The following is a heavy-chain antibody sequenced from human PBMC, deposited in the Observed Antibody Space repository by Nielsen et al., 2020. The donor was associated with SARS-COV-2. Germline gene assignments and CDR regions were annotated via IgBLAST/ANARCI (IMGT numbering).Heavy chain of an antibody. J-gene: IGHJ4*02. CDR3: ARDCRTGTGDY. CDR2: ISAYNGNT. CDR1: GYTFTSYG. V-gene: IGHV1-18*01. D-gene: IGHD1/OR15-1a*01. Sequence: ASVKVSCKASGYTFTSYGISWVRQAPGQGLEWMGWISAYNGNTNYAQKLQGRVTMTRDTSISTAYMELSRLRSDDTAVYYCARDCRTGTGDYWGQGTLVTVSS.